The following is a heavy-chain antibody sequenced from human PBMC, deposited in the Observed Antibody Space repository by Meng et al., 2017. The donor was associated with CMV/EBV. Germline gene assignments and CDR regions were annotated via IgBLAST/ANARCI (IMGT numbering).Heavy chain of an antibody. V-gene: IGHV1-69*05. CDR2: IIPIFGTA. D-gene: IGHD2-2*02. CDR3: ARSRPHCSSTSCYTGGVNYYYYGMDV. CDR1: GGTFSSYA. Sequence: SVKVSCKASGGTFSSYAISWVRQAPGQGLEWMGGIIPIFGTANYAQKFQGRVTITTDASTSTAYMELSSLRSEDTAVYYCARSRPHCSSTSCYTGGVNYYYYGMDVWGQGTTVTVSS. J-gene: IGHJ6*02.